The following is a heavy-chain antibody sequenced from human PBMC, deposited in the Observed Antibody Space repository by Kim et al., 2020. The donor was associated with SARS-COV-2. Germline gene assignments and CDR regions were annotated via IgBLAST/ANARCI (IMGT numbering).Heavy chain of an antibody. CDR2: ISYDGSNK. Sequence: GGSLRLSCAASGFTFSSYGMHWVRQAPGKGLEWVAVISYDGSNKYYADSVKGRFTISRDNSKNTLYLQMNSLRAEDTAVYYCAKDQFPSRITMVRGAPYYYYYGMDVWGQGTTVTVS. J-gene: IGHJ6*02. V-gene: IGHV3-30*18. D-gene: IGHD3-10*01. CDR3: AKDQFPSRITMVRGAPYYYYYGMDV. CDR1: GFTFSSYG.